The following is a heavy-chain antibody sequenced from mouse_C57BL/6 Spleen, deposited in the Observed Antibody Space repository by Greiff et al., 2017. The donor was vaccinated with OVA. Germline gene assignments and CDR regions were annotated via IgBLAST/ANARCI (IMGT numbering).Heavy chain of an antibody. CDR1: GYAFTNYL. CDR3: ARCPSVYYGSSYGYFDV. D-gene: IGHD1-1*01. V-gene: IGHV1-54*01. CDR2: INPGSGGT. Sequence: VQLQQSGAELVRPGTSVKVSCKASGYAFTNYLIEWVKQRPGQGLEWIGVINPGSGGTNYNEKFKGKATLTADKSSRTAYMQLSSLTSEDAAVYFCARCPSVYYGSSYGYFDVWGTGTTVTVSS. J-gene: IGHJ1*03.